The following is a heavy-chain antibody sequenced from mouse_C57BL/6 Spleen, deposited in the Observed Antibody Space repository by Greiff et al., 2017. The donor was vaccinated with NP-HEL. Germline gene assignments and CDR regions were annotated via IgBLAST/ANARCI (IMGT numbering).Heavy chain of an antibody. CDR2: IHPNSGST. CDR1: GYTFTSYW. D-gene: IGHD1-1*01. J-gene: IGHJ1*03. Sequence: VQLQQPGAELVKPGASVKLSCKASGYTFTSYWMHWVKQRPGQGLEWIGMIHPNSGSTNYNEKFKSKATLTVDKSSSTAYMQLSSLTSEDSAVYYCAMSYYYYGSSSSDWYFDVWGTGTTVTVSS. CDR3: AMSYYYYGSSSSDWYFDV. V-gene: IGHV1-64*01.